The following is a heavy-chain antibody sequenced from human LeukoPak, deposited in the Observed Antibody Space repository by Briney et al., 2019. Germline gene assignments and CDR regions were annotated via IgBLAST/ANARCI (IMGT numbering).Heavy chain of an antibody. J-gene: IGHJ6*03. Sequence: SETLSLTCTVSGGSISSSLYYWGWIRQPPGKGLESIGSIFYSGTTNYHPSLRGRVTISLDTSKNQFSLNLTSVTAADTALYYCARLRVAYFYYYIDVWGKGTTVAVSS. CDR3: ARLRVAYFYYYIDV. CDR2: IFYSGTT. CDR1: GGSISSSLYY. V-gene: IGHV4-39*01.